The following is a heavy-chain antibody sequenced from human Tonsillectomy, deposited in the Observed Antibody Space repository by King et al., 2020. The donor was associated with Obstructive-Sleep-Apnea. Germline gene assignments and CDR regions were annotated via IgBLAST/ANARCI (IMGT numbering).Heavy chain of an antibody. CDR3: AREGRPAAGIYYFDY. J-gene: IGHJ4*02. CDR1: GYTFTSYN. V-gene: IGHV1-3*01. Sequence: QLVQSGAEVKRPGASVTVSCKPSGYTFTSYNIIHWVRQAPVQRLEWMGWINLGNGNTKYSQKFQGRVTITRDTSANTAHMELSSLRSEDTALYYCAREGRPAAGIYYFDYWGQGTLVTVSS. D-gene: IGHD6-13*01. CDR2: INLGNGNT.